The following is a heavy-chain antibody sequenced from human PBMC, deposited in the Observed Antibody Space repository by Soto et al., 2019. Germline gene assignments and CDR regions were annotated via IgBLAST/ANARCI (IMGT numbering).Heavy chain of an antibody. CDR2: INHSGST. CDR3: AVLYSSSPLYNWFDP. V-gene: IGHV4-34*01. CDR1: GVSVSTDVDY. D-gene: IGHD6-13*01. Sequence: SETLSLTCTVSGVSVSTDVDYWGWVRQPPGKGLEWIGEINHSGSTNYNPSLKSPVTISVDTSKNQFSLKLSSVTAADTAVYYCAVLYSSSPLYNWFDPWGQGTLVTVSS. J-gene: IGHJ5*02.